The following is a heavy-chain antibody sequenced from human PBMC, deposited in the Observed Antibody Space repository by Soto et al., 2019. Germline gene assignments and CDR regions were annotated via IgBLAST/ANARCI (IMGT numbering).Heavy chain of an antibody. CDR2: IYYSGST. CDR3: ARHNYGSGSTYFDY. V-gene: IGHV4-59*08. Sequence: QVQLQESGPGLVKPSETLSLTCTVSGGSISSYYWSWIRPPPGKGLERIGYIYYSGSTNYNPSLKSRVTISVETSKNQFSLKLNSMTAADTAVYYCARHNYGSGSTYFDYWGQGTLVTVSS. J-gene: IGHJ4*02. CDR1: GGSISSYY. D-gene: IGHD3-10*01.